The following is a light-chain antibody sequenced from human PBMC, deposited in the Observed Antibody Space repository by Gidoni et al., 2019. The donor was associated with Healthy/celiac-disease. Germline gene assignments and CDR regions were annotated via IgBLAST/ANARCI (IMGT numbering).Light chain of an antibody. CDR3: QQSYSTPYT. V-gene: IGKV1-39*01. CDR2: AAS. J-gene: IGKJ2*01. Sequence: DIQMTQSPSSLSASVGDRVTITCRASQSISSYLNWYQQKPGKAPTLLIYAASSLQSGVPSRFSGSGSGTDFTLTISSLQPEDFATYYCQQSYSTPYTFGQVTKLEIK. CDR1: QSISSY.